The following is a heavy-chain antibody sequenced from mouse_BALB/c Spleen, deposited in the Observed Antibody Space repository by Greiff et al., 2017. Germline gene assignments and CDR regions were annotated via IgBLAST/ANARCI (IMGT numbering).Heavy chain of an antibody. Sequence: EVQVVESGGGLVKPGGSLKLSCAASGFTFSSYAMYWVRQTPEKRLEWVATISDGGSYTYYPDSVKGRFTISRDNAKNNLYLQMSSLKSEDTAMYYGARRGAFGNYGAWFAYWGKGTLVTVSA. CDR3: ARRGAFGNYGAWFAY. J-gene: IGHJ3*01. CDR1: GFTFSSYA. CDR2: ISDGGSYT. D-gene: IGHD2-1*01. V-gene: IGHV5-4*02.